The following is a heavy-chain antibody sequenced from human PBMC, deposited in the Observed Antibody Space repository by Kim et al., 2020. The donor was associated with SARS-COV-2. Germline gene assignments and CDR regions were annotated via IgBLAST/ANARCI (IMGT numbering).Heavy chain of an antibody. Sequence: ASVKVSCKASGYTFTSYAMNWVRQAPGQGLEWMGCINTTTGNPTYAQGFTGRFAFSLDASVSTAYLEISSLKAEDTAVDYCARPSGSYGRTAIHYWGQGTLVTVSS. CDR1: GYTFTSYA. D-gene: IGHD1-26*01. CDR2: INTTTGNP. CDR3: ARPSGSYGRTAIHY. V-gene: IGHV7-4-1*02. J-gene: IGHJ4*02.